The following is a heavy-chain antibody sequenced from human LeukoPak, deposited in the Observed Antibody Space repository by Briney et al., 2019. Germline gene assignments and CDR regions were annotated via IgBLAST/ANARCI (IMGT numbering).Heavy chain of an antibody. CDR3: AREVLMGPRYFDY. J-gene: IGHJ4*02. CDR1: GFTFSSYG. CDR2: ISFDGGKK. V-gene: IGHV3-30*03. Sequence: GRSLRLSCAASGFTFSSYGMPWVRQAPGKGLEWVAVISFDGGKKYYGDSVKGRFTISRDNSKKTLYLQMNSLRAEDTAVYYCAREVLMGPRYFDYWGQGTLVTVSS. D-gene: IGHD3-10*01.